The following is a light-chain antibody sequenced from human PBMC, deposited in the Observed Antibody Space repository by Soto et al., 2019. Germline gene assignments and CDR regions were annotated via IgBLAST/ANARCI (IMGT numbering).Light chain of an antibody. CDR2: SAS. J-gene: IGKJ1*01. Sequence: EIVMTQSPGTLSLSPGERATLSCRASQTVSSSFLAWYRQKPGQAPRLLIYSASSRATGIPGRFSGSGSGADFTLTISRLEPEDFAVYYCQQYGSSGTFGQGTKVDIK. CDR3: QQYGSSGT. CDR1: QTVSSSF. V-gene: IGKV3-20*01.